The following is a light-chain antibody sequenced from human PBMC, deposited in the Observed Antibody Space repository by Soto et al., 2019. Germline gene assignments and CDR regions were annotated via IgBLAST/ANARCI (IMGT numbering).Light chain of an antibody. CDR2: GAS. J-gene: IGKJ1*01. CDR3: QQYGSSPSGT. Sequence: EIVLTQSPATLSLSPGERATLSCRASQSISSSYLAWYQQKPGQAPRLLIYGASSRATGIPDRFSGSGSGTDFTLTISRLEPEDFAVYYCQQYGSSPSGTFGQGTKVDIK. V-gene: IGKV3-20*01. CDR1: QSISSSY.